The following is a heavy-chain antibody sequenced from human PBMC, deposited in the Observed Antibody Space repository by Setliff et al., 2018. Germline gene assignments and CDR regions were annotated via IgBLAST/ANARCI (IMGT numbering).Heavy chain of an antibody. V-gene: IGHV4-39*01. CDR3: AKGGRGYSGWRPRHYYYMDV. J-gene: IGHJ6*03. CDR2: IHYSGTT. D-gene: IGHD5-12*01. Sequence: KTSETLSLTCTVSGASINSGTYYWAWIRQPPGKGLEWIGRIHYSGTTYYNASLKSRVTMSVDTSKNQFSLNLSSVTAADTAVYYCAKGGRGYSGWRPRHYYYMDVWGKGTTVTVSS. CDR1: GASINSGTYY.